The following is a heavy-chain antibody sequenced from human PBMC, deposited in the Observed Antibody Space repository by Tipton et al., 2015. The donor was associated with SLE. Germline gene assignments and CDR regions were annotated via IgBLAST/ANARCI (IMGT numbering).Heavy chain of an antibody. J-gene: IGHJ4*02. CDR2: IAILSGDTT. CDR3: GEDTRTVGANAFQDYFDC. Sequence: GSLRLSCAASGFTFSTYAMRWVRQAPGKGLEWVSTIAILSGDTTYSADSVKGRFTISRNNSKNTLYLQMDSLRAEGTAVYYCGEDTRTVGANAFQDYFDCWGEGSLVTVSS. CDR1: GFTFSTYA. D-gene: IGHD1-26*01. V-gene: IGHV3-23*01.